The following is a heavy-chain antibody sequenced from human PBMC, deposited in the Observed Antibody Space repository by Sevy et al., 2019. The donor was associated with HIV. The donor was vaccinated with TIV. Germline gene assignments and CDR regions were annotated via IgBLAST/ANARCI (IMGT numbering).Heavy chain of an antibody. CDR2: IKSKTDGGTT. CDR3: AKDGGNYYVVYFHH. D-gene: IGHD1-26*01. V-gene: IGHV3-15*01. J-gene: IGHJ1*01. CDR1: GFTFSNAW. Sequence: GGSLRLSCAASGFTFSNAWMSWVRQAPGKGLEWVGHIKSKTDGGTTDYAAPVKGRFTISRDDSKNTLYLQMNSLRAEDTAVYYCAKDGGNYYVVYFHHWGQGTLVTVSS.